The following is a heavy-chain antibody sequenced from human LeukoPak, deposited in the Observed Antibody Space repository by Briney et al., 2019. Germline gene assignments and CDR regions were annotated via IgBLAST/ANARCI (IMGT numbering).Heavy chain of an antibody. CDR2: IYYSGST. D-gene: IGHD2/OR15-2a*01. CDR1: GGSITSDH. V-gene: IGHV4-59*01. Sequence: MSSETLSLTCTVSGGSITSDHWKWIRQPPGKGLEWIGCIYYSGSTYYNPSLKSRVTISVDMSKNQFSLRLTSVTAADTAVYYCARKNDFDIWGQGTLVTVSS. CDR3: ARKNDFDI. J-gene: IGHJ3*02.